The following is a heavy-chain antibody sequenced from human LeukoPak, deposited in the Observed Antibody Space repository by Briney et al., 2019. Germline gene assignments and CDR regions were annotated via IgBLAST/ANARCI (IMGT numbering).Heavy chain of an antibody. CDR3: ARDKKLPTY. D-gene: IGHD1-7*01. V-gene: IGHV3-7*01. Sequence: PGGSLRLSCAASGFTFSSYRMSWVRQAPGKGLEWVANIKQDGSEKYYVDSVKGRFTISRDNAKNSLYLQMNSLRAEDTAVYYCARDKKLPTYWGQGTLVTVSS. J-gene: IGHJ4*02. CDR1: GFTFSSYR. CDR2: IKQDGSEK.